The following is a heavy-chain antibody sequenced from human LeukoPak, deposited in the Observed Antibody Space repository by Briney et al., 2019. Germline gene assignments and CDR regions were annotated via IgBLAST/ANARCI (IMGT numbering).Heavy chain of an antibody. CDR3: ARLPVWGSKGVSGMDV. Sequence: PSETLSLTCTVSGGSISSSSYYWGWIRQPPGKGLEWIGSIYYSGSTYYNPSLKSRVTLSVNTSKNQFSLKLTSVTAADTAVYYCARLPVWGSKGVSGMDVWGQGTTVTVSS. CDR2: IYYSGST. V-gene: IGHV4-39*01. CDR1: GGSISSSSYY. J-gene: IGHJ6*02. D-gene: IGHD3-16*01.